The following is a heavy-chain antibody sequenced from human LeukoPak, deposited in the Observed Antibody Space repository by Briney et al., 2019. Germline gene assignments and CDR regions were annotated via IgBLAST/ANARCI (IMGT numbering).Heavy chain of an antibody. D-gene: IGHD2-21*01. CDR1: GYTFTSYG. Sequence: ASVKVSCKASGYTFTSYGISWVRQAPGQGLEWMGWISAYNGNTNYAQKLQGRVTMTTDTSTSTAYMELRSLRSDDTAVYYCARDDVVVIAITGPCLDYWGQGTLVTVSS. J-gene: IGHJ4*02. CDR2: ISAYNGNT. V-gene: IGHV1-18*01. CDR3: ARDDVVVIAITGPCLDY.